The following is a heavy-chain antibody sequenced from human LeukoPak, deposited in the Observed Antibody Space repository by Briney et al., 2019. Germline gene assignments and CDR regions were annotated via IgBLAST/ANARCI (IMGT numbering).Heavy chain of an antibody. D-gene: IGHD2-15*01. Sequence: SETLSLTCTVSGYSISSGYYWGWIRQPPGKGLEWIGSIYHSGSTYYNPSLKSRVTISVDTSKNQFSLKLSSVTAADTAVYYCARVGGCSGGSCYPRYYYYYYMDVWGKGTTVTVSS. CDR1: GYSISSGYY. CDR3: ARVGGCSGGSCYPRYYYYYYMDV. V-gene: IGHV4-38-2*02. CDR2: IYHSGST. J-gene: IGHJ6*03.